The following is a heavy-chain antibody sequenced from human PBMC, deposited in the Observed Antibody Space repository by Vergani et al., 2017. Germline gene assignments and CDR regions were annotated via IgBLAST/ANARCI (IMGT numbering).Heavy chain of an antibody. CDR1: GGSISSGSYY. Sequence: QLQLQESGPGLVKPSETLSLTCTVSGGSISSGSYYWSWIRQPAGKGLEWIGRIYTSGSTNYNPSLKSRVTISVDTSKNQFSLKLSSVTAADTAVYYCARGVVAATPDYWGQGTLVTVSS. CDR2: IYTSGST. CDR3: ARGVVAATPDY. V-gene: IGHV4-61*02. D-gene: IGHD2-15*01. J-gene: IGHJ4*02.